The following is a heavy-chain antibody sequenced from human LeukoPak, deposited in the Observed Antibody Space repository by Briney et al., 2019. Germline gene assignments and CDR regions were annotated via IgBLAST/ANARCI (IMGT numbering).Heavy chain of an antibody. D-gene: IGHD2-15*01. CDR1: GFTFDDYA. Sequence: PGRSLRLSCAASGFTFDDYAMHWVRQAPGKGLEWVSGISWNSGSIGYADSVKGRFTISRGNAKNSLYLQMSSLRDEDTAVYYCAQKGGTDHWGQGTLVTVSS. CDR3: AQKGGTDH. J-gene: IGHJ4*02. CDR2: ISWNSGSI. V-gene: IGHV3-9*01.